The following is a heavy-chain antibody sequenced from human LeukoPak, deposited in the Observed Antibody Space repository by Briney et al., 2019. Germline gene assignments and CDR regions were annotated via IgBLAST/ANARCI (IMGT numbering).Heavy chain of an antibody. CDR2: INPNSGGT. D-gene: IGHD3-16*01. CDR3: ARDFGIDYYYYYMDV. V-gene: IGHV1-2*02. J-gene: IGHJ6*03. CDR1: GYTFTGYY. Sequence: ASVKVSCKASGYTFTGYYMHWVRQAPGQGLEWMGWINPNSGGTNYAQKFQGRVTMTRDMSISTAYMELSRLRSDDTAVYYCARDFGIDYYYYYMDVWGKGTTVTVSS.